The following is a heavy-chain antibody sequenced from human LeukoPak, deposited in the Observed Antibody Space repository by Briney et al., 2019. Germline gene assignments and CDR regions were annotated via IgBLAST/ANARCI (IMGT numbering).Heavy chain of an antibody. D-gene: IGHD3-10*01. V-gene: IGHV1-8*01. J-gene: IGHJ5*02. Sequence: GASLKVSCKASGYTFTSYDINWVRQAPGQGLEWMGWMNPTSGHTGDVQRFQGRITMTRDTSVSTADMELNSLTSEDTAVYYCARSPVGVRKKHDLWGQGTLVIVSS. CDR1: GYTFTSYD. CDR2: MNPTSGHT. CDR3: ARSPVGVRKKHDL.